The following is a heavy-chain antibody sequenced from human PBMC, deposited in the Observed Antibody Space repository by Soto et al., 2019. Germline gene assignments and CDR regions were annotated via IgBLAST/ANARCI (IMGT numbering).Heavy chain of an antibody. Sequence: EVQLVESGGGLVKPGGSLRLSCAASGFTFSNAWMSWVRQAPGKGLEWVGRIKSKTDGGTTDYAAPVKGRFTISRDDSKNTLYLQMNSLKTEDTAVYYCTTDPASRDYFDYWGQGTLVTVSS. V-gene: IGHV3-15*01. J-gene: IGHJ4*02. CDR2: IKSKTDGGTT. CDR3: TTDPASRDYFDY. CDR1: GFTFSNAW.